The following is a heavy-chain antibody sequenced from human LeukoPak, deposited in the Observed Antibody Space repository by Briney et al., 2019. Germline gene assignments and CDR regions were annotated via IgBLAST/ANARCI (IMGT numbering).Heavy chain of an antibody. CDR1: GGTFSSYA. D-gene: IGHD3-22*01. J-gene: IGHJ6*03. V-gene: IGHV1-69*04. CDR3: ASLSRTWLLPNYYYYMDV. CDR2: IIPILGIA. Sequence: SVKVSCKASGGTFSSYAISWVRQAPGQGLEWMGRIIPILGIANYAQKFQGRVTITTDESTSTAYMELSSLRSEDTAVYYCASLSRTWLLPNYYYYMDVWGKGTTVTVSS.